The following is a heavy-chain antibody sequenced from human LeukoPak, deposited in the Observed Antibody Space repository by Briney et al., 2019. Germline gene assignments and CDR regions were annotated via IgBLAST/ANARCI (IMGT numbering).Heavy chain of an antibody. CDR3: ARCYYDSSGVSDGFDI. J-gene: IGHJ3*02. CDR1: GGSISSHY. D-gene: IGHD3-22*01. Sequence: PSETLSLTCTVSGGSISSHYWSWIRQPPGKGLEGIGYIYDSESTKYNPSLKSRVTTSVDMSKNQVSLKLRSVTAADTAVYYCARCYYDSSGVSDGFDIWGEGTMVTVSS. CDR2: IYDSEST. V-gene: IGHV4-59*11.